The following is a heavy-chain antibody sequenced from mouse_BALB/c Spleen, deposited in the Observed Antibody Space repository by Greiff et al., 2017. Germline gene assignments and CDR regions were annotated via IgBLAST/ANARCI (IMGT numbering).Heavy chain of an antibody. D-gene: IGHD2-1*01. CDR2: ISYSGST. CDR3: ARRGSYGNYFDY. V-gene: IGHV3-2*02. Sequence: EVKLEESGPGLVKPSQSLSLTCTVTGYSITSDYAWTWIRQFPGNKLEWMGYISYSGSTSYNPSLKSRISITRDTSKNQFFLQLNSVTTEDTATYYCARRGSYGNYFDYWGQGTTLTVSS. CDR1: GYSITSDYA. J-gene: IGHJ2*01.